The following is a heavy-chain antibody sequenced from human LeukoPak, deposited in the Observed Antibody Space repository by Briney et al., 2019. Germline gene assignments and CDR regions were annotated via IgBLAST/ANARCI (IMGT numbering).Heavy chain of an antibody. Sequence: SVKVSCKASGGTFSSYAISWVRQAPGQGLEWMGRIIPIFGTANYAQKFQGRVTITTDESTSTAYMELNSLRAEDTAVYYCAKEPQNCGGGSCTPEIARGYSWFDPWGQGTLVTVSS. CDR2: IIPIFGTA. CDR1: GGTFSSYA. J-gene: IGHJ5*02. V-gene: IGHV1-69*05. D-gene: IGHD2-15*01. CDR3: AKEPQNCGGGSCTPEIARGYSWFDP.